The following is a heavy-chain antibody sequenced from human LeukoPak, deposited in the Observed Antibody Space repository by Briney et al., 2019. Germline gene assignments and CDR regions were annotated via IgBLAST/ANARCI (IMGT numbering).Heavy chain of an antibody. CDR2: LSYDGGTE. D-gene: IGHD3-3*01. CDR3: ARSDFGAVFPLGGGGLDV. CDR1: GFTLSNYA. V-gene: IGHV3-30-3*01. Sequence: PGGSLRLSCAASGFTLSNYAVHWVRQAPGKGLEWLAILSYDGGTEYYADSVKGRFTISRDNSKNTLYLQMDSLRGDDTALYFCARSDFGAVFPLGGGGLDVWGQGTTVTVSS. J-gene: IGHJ6*02.